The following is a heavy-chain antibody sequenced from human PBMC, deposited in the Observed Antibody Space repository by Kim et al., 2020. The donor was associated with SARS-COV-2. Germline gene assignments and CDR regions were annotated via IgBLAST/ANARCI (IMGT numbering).Heavy chain of an antibody. CDR1: GFTFSSYA. D-gene: IGHD6-13*01. V-gene: IGHV3-30*04. CDR2: ISYDGSNK. J-gene: IGHJ3*02. CDR3: AGLAAAGKGFDAFDI. Sequence: GGSLRLSCAASGFTFSSYAMHWVRQAPGKGLEWVAVISYDGSNKYYADSVKGRFTISRDNSKNTLYLQMNSLRAEDTAVYYCAGLAAAGKGFDAFDIWGQGTMVTVSS.